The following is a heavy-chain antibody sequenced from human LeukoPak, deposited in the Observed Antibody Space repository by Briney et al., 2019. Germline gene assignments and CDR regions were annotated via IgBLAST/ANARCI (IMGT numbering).Heavy chain of an antibody. CDR1: GYSVTSYW. J-gene: IGHJ4*02. V-gene: IGHV5-10-1*01. CDR2: IDPSDSYT. Sequence: GESLKISCKGSGYSVTSYWINWVRQMPGIGLEWMGTIDPSDSYTNYSPSFQGHVTISADNSISTAYLQWSSLKASDTAMYYCARLPQLGSDYWGQGTLVTVSS. CDR3: ARLPQLGSDY. D-gene: IGHD1-26*01.